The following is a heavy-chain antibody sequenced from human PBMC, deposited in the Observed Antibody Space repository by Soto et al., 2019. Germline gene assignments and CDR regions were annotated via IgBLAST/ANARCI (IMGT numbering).Heavy chain of an antibody. V-gene: IGHV4-31*11. CDR1: GGSISSGGYY. J-gene: IGHJ4*02. Sequence: SETLSLTCAVSGGSISSGGYYWSWIRQHPGKGLEWIGYIYYSGSTNYNPSLKSRVTISVDTSKDQFSLKLTSVTAADTAVYYCARDKITGLFDYWGQGTLVTDSS. D-gene: IGHD2-8*02. CDR3: ARDKITGLFDY. CDR2: IYYSGST.